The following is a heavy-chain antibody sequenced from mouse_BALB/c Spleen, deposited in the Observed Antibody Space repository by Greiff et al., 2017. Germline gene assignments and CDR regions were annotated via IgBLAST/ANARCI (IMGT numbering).Heavy chain of an antibody. CDR2: ISSGGST. CDR1: GFTFSSYA. CDR3: ARGHDWYFDV. J-gene: IGHJ1*01. V-gene: IGHV5-6-5*01. Sequence: EVKLVESGGGLVKPGGSLKLSCAASGFTFSSYAMSWVRQTPEKRLEWVASISSGGSTYYPDSVKGRFTISRDNARNILYLQMSSLRSEDTAMYYCARGHDWYFDVWGAGTTVTVSS.